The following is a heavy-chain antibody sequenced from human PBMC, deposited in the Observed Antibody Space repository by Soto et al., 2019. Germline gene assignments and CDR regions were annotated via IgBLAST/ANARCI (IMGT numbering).Heavy chain of an antibody. J-gene: IGHJ4*02. CDR2: IYSGGST. D-gene: IGHD3-16*01. V-gene: IGHV3-66*01. CDR1: GLTVSDNY. Sequence: WGSLRISCAACGLTVSDNYMHWVRQAPGKGLEWVSFIYSGGSTHYADSVKGRFTISRDNSKNTLYLQMNSLRVEDTAVYYCARDIGHLGTFDYWGQGTLVTVSS. CDR3: ARDIGHLGTFDY.